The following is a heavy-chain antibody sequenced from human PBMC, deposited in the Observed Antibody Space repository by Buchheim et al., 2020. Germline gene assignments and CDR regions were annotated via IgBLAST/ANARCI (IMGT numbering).Heavy chain of an antibody. J-gene: IGHJ4*02. V-gene: IGHV3-7*01. Sequence: EVQLVESGGGLVQPGGSLRLSCAASGFTFSSYWMSWVRQAPGKGLEWVANINQDGSEKYYVDSVKGRFTISRDNSKNSLYLQMNSLRAEDTAVYYCARDLNYYERSGNDYWGQGTL. CDR3: ARDLNYYERSGNDY. CDR2: INQDGSEK. CDR1: GFTFSSYW. D-gene: IGHD3-22*01.